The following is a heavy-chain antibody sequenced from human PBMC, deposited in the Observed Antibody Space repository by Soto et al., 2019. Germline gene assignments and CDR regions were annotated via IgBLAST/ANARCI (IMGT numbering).Heavy chain of an antibody. CDR3: ARDPSRYYDFWSGYSALNAFDI. Sequence: GGSLRLSCAASGFTFSSYEMNWVRQAPRKGLEWVSYISSSGSTIYYADSVKGRFTISRDNAKNSLYLQMNSLRAEDTAVYYCARDPSRYYDFWSGYSALNAFDIWGQGTMVTVSS. J-gene: IGHJ3*02. V-gene: IGHV3-48*03. CDR2: ISSSGSTI. CDR1: GFTFSSYE. D-gene: IGHD3-3*01.